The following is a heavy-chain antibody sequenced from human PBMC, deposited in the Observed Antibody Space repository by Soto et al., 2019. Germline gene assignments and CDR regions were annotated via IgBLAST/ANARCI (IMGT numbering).Heavy chain of an antibody. CDR3: ARDPTYYYDSSGYLHNWFDP. V-gene: IGHV4-38-2*02. CDR1: GYSISSGYY. D-gene: IGHD3-22*01. Sequence: DTLSLTCAVSGYSISSGYYWGWIRQPPGKGLEWIGSIYHSGSTYYNPSLKSRVTISVDTSKNQFSLKLSSVTAADTAVYYCARDPTYYYDSSGYLHNWFDPWGQGTLVTVSS. CDR2: IYHSGST. J-gene: IGHJ5*02.